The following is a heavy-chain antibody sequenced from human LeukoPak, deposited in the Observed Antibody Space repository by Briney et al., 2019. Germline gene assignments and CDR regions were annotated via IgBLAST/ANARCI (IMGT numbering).Heavy chain of an antibody. D-gene: IGHD3-3*01. Sequence: GGSLRLSCAASGFTFSSYWMHWVRQAPGKGLVWVSRINSAGSITNYADSVKGRFTITRDNAKNTLYLQMNSLRAEDTAVYYCSRTLFGVVNYWGQGTLVTVSS. CDR2: INSAGSIT. CDR1: GFTFSSYW. CDR3: SRTLFGVVNY. V-gene: IGHV3-74*01. J-gene: IGHJ4*02.